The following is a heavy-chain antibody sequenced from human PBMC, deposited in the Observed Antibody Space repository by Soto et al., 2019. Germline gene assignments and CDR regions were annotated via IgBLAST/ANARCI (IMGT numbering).Heavy chain of an antibody. J-gene: IGHJ4*02. CDR3: ARGRDYDLWSAYPGDFDY. CDR2: INHSGST. D-gene: IGHD3-3*01. Sequence: SETLSLTCAVYGGSFSGYYWTWIRQPPGKGLEWIGEINHSGSTNYIPSLKSRVSISVDMSKNQFSLKLTSVTAADTAVYYCARGRDYDLWSAYPGDFDYWGQGSLVTVSS. V-gene: IGHV4-34*01. CDR1: GGSFSGYY.